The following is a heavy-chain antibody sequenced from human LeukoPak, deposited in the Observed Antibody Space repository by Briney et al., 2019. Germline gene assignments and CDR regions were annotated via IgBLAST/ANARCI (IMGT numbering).Heavy chain of an antibody. Sequence: SETLSLTCTVSGGSISSYYWSWIRKPPGKGLEWIGYIYYSGSTNYNPSLKSRVTISVDTSKNQFSLKLSSVTAADTAVYYCARREGSPKTHSNWFDPWGQGTLVTVSS. V-gene: IGHV4-59*08. CDR3: ARREGSPKTHSNWFDP. CDR1: GGSISSYY. D-gene: IGHD3-10*01. CDR2: IYYSGST. J-gene: IGHJ5*02.